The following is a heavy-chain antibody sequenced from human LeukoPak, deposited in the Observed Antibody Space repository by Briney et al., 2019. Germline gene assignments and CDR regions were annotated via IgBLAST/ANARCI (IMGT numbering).Heavy chain of an antibody. V-gene: IGHV3-13*04. Sequence: PGGSLRLSCAASGFTLRTYDMHWVRQATGKGLEWVSAIGTAGDTYYPGSVKGRFTISRENAKNSLYLQMNSLRAGDTAVYYCARGRIAAAGTVYIPFDPWGQGTLVTVSS. CDR1: GFTLRTYD. CDR3: ARGRIAAAGTVYIPFDP. CDR2: IGTAGDT. J-gene: IGHJ5*02. D-gene: IGHD6-13*01.